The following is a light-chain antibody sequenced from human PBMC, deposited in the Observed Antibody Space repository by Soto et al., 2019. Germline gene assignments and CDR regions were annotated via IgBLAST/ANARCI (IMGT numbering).Light chain of an antibody. CDR1: QSVLKSSNNKNH. CDR2: WAS. CDR3: QQYYHTPLT. V-gene: IGKV4-1*01. J-gene: IGKJ4*01. Sequence: DIVMTQSPDSLAVSLGERATINCKSSQSVLKSSNNKNHLAWYQQKPGQPPKLLINWASTRESGVPDRFSGSGSGTDFTLAXXXXXXXXXXVYFCQQYYHTPLTFXXGT.